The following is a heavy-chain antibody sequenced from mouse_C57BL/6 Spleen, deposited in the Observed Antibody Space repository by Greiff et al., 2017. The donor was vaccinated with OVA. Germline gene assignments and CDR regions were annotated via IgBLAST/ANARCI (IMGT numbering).Heavy chain of an antibody. J-gene: IGHJ4*01. CDR3: ANYGSSYGAMDY. CDR1: GYTFTSYW. CDR2: IDPSDSYT. V-gene: IGHV1-50*01. Sequence: QVQLQQPGAELVKPGASVKLSCKASGYTFTSYWMQWVKQRPGQGLEWIGEIDPSDSYTNYNQKFKGKATLTVDTSSSTAYMQLSSLTSEDSAVYDCANYGSSYGAMDYWGQGTSVTVSS. D-gene: IGHD1-1*01.